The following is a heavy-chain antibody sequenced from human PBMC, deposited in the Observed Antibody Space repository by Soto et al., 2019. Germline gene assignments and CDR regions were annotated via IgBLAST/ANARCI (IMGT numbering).Heavy chain of an antibody. CDR3: ARDYQVRRFDY. Sequence: QVQLVQSGAEVKKHGASVKVSCKASGYTFTSYGISWVRQAPVQGLEWMGWISAYNGNTNYAQKLQGTDTMTTDTSTSTAYMEMRSLRSDATAVYYCARDYQVRRFDYWGQGTMVTVSS. J-gene: IGHJ4*02. V-gene: IGHV1-18*01. CDR1: GYTFTSYG. D-gene: IGHD3-10*02. CDR2: ISAYNGNT.